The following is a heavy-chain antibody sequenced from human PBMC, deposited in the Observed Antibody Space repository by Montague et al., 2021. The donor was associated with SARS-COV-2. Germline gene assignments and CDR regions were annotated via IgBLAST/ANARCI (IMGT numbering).Heavy chain of an antibody. D-gene: IGHD6-19*01. CDR1: GVSISSSGRF. V-gene: IGHV4-39*01. CDR2: IYYDVRT. CDR3: ASHLTVAGEGHDAFDI. Sequence: SETLSLTCTVSGVSISSSGRFWGWIRQSPGKGLEGSGCIYYDVRTGYNPYLKGRVTIAVDTSKNQFSLRLSSVTAADAAVYYCASHLTVAGEGHDAFDIWGQGTMVTVSS. J-gene: IGHJ3*02.